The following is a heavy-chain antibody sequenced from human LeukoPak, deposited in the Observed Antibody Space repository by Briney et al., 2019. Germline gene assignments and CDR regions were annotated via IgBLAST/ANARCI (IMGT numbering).Heavy chain of an antibody. V-gene: IGHV3-30*03. CDR2: ISYDGSNK. CDR3: AREVGAPDDAFDI. J-gene: IGHJ3*02. CDR1: GFTFSSYG. Sequence: GGSLRLSCAASGFTFSSYGMHWVRQAPGKGLEWVAVISYDGSNKYYADSVKGRFTISRDNAKNTLYLQMNSLRAEDTAVYYCAREVGAPDDAFDIWGQGTMVTVSS. D-gene: IGHD1-26*01.